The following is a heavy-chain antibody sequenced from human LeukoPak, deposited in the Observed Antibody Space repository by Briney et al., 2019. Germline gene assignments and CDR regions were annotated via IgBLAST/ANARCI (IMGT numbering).Heavy chain of an antibody. J-gene: IGHJ4*02. D-gene: IGHD3-3*01. CDR2: INHSGST. CDR3: ARAAGYDFWSGYSPFDY. V-gene: IGHV4-34*01. CDR1: GGSFRGYY. Sequence: PSQTLSLTCAVYGGSFRGYYWSWIRQPPGRGLEWVGEINHSGSTNYNPSFKGRVTISGDTSNNQFSLELSRPTAADTAVYYVARAAGYDFWSGYSPFDYWGQGTLVTVSS.